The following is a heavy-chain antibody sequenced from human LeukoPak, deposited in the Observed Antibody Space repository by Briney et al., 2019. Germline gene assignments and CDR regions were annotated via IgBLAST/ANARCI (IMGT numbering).Heavy chain of an antibody. J-gene: IGHJ3*02. CDR1: GFTFSNYW. D-gene: IGHD5-18*01. Sequence: GGSLRLSCAASGFTFSNYWMSWVRQAPGKGLEWVANIKQDGSETDYVDSVKGRFTISRDNAKNSLYLQMNSLRAEDTAVYYCARHSRGYSYGGAFDIWGQGTMVTVSS. V-gene: IGHV3-7*03. CDR2: IKQDGSET. CDR3: ARHSRGYSYGGAFDI.